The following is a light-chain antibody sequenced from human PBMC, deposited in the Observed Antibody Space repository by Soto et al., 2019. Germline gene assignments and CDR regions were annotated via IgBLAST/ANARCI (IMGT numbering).Light chain of an antibody. V-gene: IGLV2-8*01. Sequence: QSALTQPPSASGSPGQSVTISFTGISSDVGGYEYVSWYQQHPGKAPKLIIYEVIKRPSGVPDRFSGSKSGNTAYLTVSGIQAEDEADYYCSSSAGSNTLHVLFGGGTKHTVL. CDR1: SSDVGGYEY. CDR3: SSSAGSNTLHVL. J-gene: IGLJ2*01. CDR2: EVI.